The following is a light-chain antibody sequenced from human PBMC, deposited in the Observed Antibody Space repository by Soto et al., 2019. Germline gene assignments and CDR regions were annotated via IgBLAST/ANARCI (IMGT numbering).Light chain of an antibody. CDR1: SSDVGSYNY. CDR3: TSYTASTTRV. Sequence: QSALTQPASVSGSPGQSITISCTGTSSDVGSYNYVSWYQQHPGKAPKLMIYDVSQRPSGVSNRFSGSKSGHTASLTISGLQAEDEADYYCTSYTASTTRVFGGGTKLTVL. J-gene: IGLJ3*02. V-gene: IGLV2-14*01. CDR2: DVS.